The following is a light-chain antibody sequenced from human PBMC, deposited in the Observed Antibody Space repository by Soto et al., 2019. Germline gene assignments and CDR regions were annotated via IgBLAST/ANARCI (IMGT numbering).Light chain of an antibody. CDR1: SSDIGRYTY. V-gene: IGLV2-14*03. CDR2: DVS. J-gene: IGLJ1*01. Sequence: QSALTQPASVSGSPGQSITISCTGTSSDIGRYTYVSWYQQHPGKAPKLMIYDVSDRPSGVSNRFSGSKSGNTASLTISGLQTEDEADYYCSSYTSSSALVVFGTGTKVTVL. CDR3: SSYTSSSALVV.